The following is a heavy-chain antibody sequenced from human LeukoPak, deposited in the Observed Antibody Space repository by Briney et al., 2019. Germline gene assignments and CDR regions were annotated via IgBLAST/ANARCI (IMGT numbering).Heavy chain of an antibody. J-gene: IGHJ4*02. CDR3: AKVGRDGYNYFDY. Sequence: GGSLRLSCAASGFSFSDNYMSWIRQAPGKGLEWVSYISNSGSYTNYPDSVKGRFTISRDNAKNSLHLQMNSLRAEDTAVYYCAKVGRDGYNYFDYWGQGTLVTVSS. CDR1: GFSFSDNY. V-gene: IGHV3-11*06. D-gene: IGHD5-24*01. CDR2: ISNSGSYT.